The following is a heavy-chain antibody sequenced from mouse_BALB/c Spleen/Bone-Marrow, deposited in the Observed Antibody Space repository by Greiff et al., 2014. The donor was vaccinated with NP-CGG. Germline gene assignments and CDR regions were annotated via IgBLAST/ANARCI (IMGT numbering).Heavy chain of an antibody. CDR1: GYTFTSYV. CDR3: ARAGYGFDWDFDV. CDR2: INPYNDGT. D-gene: IGHD2-2*01. V-gene: IGHV1-14*01. J-gene: IGHJ1*01. Sequence: VQLQQSGPELVKPGASVKMSCKASGYTFTSYVMHWVKQKPGQGLEWIGNINPYNDGTKYNEKFKDRATLTSDKFSSTAYMELGSLTSEDSAVYYCARAGYGFDWDFDVWGAGTTVTVSS.